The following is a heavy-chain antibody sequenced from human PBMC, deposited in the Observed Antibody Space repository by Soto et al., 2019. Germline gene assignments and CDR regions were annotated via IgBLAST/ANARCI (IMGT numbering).Heavy chain of an antibody. V-gene: IGHV1-18*01. CDR1: GYTFTSYG. D-gene: IGHD5-18*01. CDR3: ARDRAYSTSSLTWFDP. CDR2: INGYNGNT. Sequence: QVQLVQSGAEVKKPGASVKVSCKTSGYTFTSYGISWVRQAPGQGLEWMGWINGYNGNTNYAQKLQGRVIMTTDTSTSTAYTELRSLRSDDTAVYYCARDRAYSTSSLTWFDPWGQGTLVTVSS. J-gene: IGHJ5*02.